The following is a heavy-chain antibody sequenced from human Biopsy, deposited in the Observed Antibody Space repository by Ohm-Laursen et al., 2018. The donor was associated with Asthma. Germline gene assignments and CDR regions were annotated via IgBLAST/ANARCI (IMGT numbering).Heavy chain of an antibody. J-gene: IGHJ6*02. V-gene: IGHV1-18*01. CDR1: GYTFNSAG. Sequence: ASVKVSCKPSGYTFNSAGITWVRQAPGQGLEWMGWISVYNGNTKVAQKLQDRVTMITDTSTSTAYMELRSLRSDDTAVYFCTRAVDYSHYYGIDVWGQGTTVTVS. CDR3: TRAVDYSHYYGIDV. CDR2: ISVYNGNT. D-gene: IGHD3-10*01.